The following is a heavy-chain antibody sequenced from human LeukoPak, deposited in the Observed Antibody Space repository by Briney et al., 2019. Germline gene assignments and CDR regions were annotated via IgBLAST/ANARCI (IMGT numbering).Heavy chain of an antibody. CDR3: ARTTNWNYRYYYYYMDV. CDR2: INPNSGGT. CDR1: GYTFTGYY. J-gene: IGHJ6*03. D-gene: IGHD1-7*01. V-gene: IGHV1-2*02. Sequence: ASVKVSCKASGYTFTGYYMRWVRQAPGQGLEWMGWINPNSGGTNYAQRFQGRVTMTRDTSISTAYMELSRLRSDDTAVYYCARTTNWNYRYYYYYMDVWGKGTTVTVSS.